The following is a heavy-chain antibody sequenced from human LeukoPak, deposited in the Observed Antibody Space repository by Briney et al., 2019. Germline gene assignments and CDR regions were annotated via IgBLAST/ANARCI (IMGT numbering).Heavy chain of an antibody. V-gene: IGHV4-38-2*02. D-gene: IGHD3-10*01. CDR2: IYHSGST. J-gene: IGHJ5*02. Sequence: SETLSLTCTVSGYSISSGYYWGWIRQPPGKGLEWIGSIYHSGSTYHNPSLKSRVTISVDTSKNQFSLKLSSVTAADTAVYYCARETMVRFDPWGQGTLVTVSS. CDR1: GYSISSGYY. CDR3: ARETMVRFDP.